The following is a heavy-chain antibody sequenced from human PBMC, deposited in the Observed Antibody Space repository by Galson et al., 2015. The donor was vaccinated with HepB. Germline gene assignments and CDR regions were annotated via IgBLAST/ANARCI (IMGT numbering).Heavy chain of an antibody. J-gene: IGHJ6*02. CDR1: GFTFSSYS. V-gene: IGHV3-21*04. D-gene: IGHD3-3*01. Sequence: SLRLSCAASGFTFSSYSMNWVRQAPGKGLEWVSSISSSSSYIYYADSVKGRFTISRDNPKNTLYLQMNSLRAEDTAVYYCARILSDYDFFPYCGMDVWGQGTTVTVSS. CDR3: ARILSDYDFFPYCGMDV. CDR2: ISSSSSYI.